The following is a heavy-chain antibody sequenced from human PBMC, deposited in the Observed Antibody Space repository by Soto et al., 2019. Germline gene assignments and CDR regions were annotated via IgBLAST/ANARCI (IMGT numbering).Heavy chain of an antibody. CDR3: ARVFRAGTSLSPFDY. V-gene: IGHV1-3*01. CDR2: INAGNGNT. J-gene: IGHJ4*02. CDR1: GYTFTSYA. Sequence: ASVKVSCKASGYTFTSYAMHWVRQAPGQRLEWMGWINAGNGNTKYSQKFQGRVTITRDTSASTAYMELSSLRSEDTAVYYCARVFRAGTSLSPFDYWGQGTLVTVS. D-gene: IGHD6-19*01.